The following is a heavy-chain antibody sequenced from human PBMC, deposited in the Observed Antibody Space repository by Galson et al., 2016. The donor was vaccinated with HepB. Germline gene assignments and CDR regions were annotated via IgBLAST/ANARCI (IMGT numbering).Heavy chain of an antibody. CDR1: AFNIRKNY. D-gene: IGHD4-11*01. Sequence: SLRLSCAASAFNIRKNYMSWVRQAPGQGLEWVSTIYSDTSTHYADSVKGRFTISRDNSKNTLYLQMNSLRAEDTAVYYCAKGTTDLGDDWGQGIVVTVSS. J-gene: IGHJ4*02. CDR3: AKGTTDLGDD. V-gene: IGHV3-53*01. CDR2: IYSDTST.